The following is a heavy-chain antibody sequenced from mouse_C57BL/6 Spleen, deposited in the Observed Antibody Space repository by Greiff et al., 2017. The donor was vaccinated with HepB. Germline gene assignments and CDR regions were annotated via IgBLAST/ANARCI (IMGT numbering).Heavy chain of an antibody. CDR2: IDPENGDT. CDR1: GFNIKDDY. J-gene: IGHJ4*01. V-gene: IGHV14-4*01. Sequence: VQLKQSGAELVRPGASVKLSCTASGFNIKDDYMHWVKQRPEQGLEWIGWIDPENGDTEYASKFQGKATITADTSSNTAYLQLSSLTSEDTAVYYCTTFITTVVATSHYAMDYWGQGTSVTVSS. D-gene: IGHD1-1*01. CDR3: TTFITTVVATSHYAMDY.